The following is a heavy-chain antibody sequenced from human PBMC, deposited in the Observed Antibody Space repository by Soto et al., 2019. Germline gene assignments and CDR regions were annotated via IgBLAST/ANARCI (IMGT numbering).Heavy chain of an antibody. CDR3: ARDSPGRYCSSTSCPRMDV. D-gene: IGHD2-2*01. Sequence: PGGSLRLSCAAPGFSFSSYSMNWVRQAPGKGLEWVSYISNSSSTIYYADSVKGRFTISRDNAKNSLYLQMNSLRGEDTAVYYCARDSPGRYCSSTSCPRMDVWGQGTTVTVSS. V-gene: IGHV3-48*01. CDR1: GFSFSSYS. J-gene: IGHJ6*02. CDR2: ISNSSSTI.